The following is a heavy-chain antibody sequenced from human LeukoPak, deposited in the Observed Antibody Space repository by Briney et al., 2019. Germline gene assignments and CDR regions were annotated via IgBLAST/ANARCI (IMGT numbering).Heavy chain of an antibody. CDR2: IYYSGST. CDR1: GGSISSGDYY. Sequence: PSQTLSLTCTVSGGSISSGDYYWSWIRQPPGKGLEWIGYIYYSGSTNYNPSLKSRVTISVDTSKNQFSLKLSSVTAADTAVYYCAKGSGGQLPYWYFDLRGRGTLVTVSS. D-gene: IGHD2-2*01. V-gene: IGHV4-61*08. CDR3: AKGSGGQLPYWYFDL. J-gene: IGHJ2*01.